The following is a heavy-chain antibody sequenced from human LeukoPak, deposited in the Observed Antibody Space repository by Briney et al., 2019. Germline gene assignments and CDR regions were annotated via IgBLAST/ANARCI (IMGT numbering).Heavy chain of an antibody. J-gene: IGHJ4*02. CDR1: GYCFTTYW. Sequence: GESLNTSCESSGYCFTTYWVGWVRQMPGKGLEWIGIIYPGDSDTRYSPSFQGQVTISADKSITTAYLQWSSVKASDTGMYYCACGKLVSFEYWGRGTGVTVSS. D-gene: IGHD6-13*01. CDR2: IYPGDSDT. V-gene: IGHV5-51*03. CDR3: ACGKLVSFEY.